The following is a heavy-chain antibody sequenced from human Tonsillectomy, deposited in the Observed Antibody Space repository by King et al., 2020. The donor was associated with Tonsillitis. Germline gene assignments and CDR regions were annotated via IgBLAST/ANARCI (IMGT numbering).Heavy chain of an antibody. J-gene: IGHJ4*02. Sequence: QLVQSGGGVVQPGRSLRLSCAASGFTFSTFDMHWVRQAPGKGLEWVAVISYDGSNKYYVDSVKGRFTISRDNSKSTLYPQINSLRAEDTAVYFCAKDLIDYYDSSGYFDYWGQGTLVTVSS. CDR3: AKDLIDYYDSSGYFDY. CDR2: ISYDGSNK. CDR1: GFTFSTFD. V-gene: IGHV3-30*18. D-gene: IGHD3-22*01.